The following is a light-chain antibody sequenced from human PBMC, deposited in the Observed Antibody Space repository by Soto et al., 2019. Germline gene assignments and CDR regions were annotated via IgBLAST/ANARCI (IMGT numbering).Light chain of an antibody. CDR3: QQRSNWPPWT. J-gene: IGKJ1*01. V-gene: IGKV3-11*01. CDR1: QSVSSY. Sequence: EIVLTQSPATLSLSPGERATLSCRASQSVSSYLAWYQQKPGQAPRLLIYDASNRATGIPARFSGSGSGTDFTLTIGSLEPEDFAVYYCQQRSNWPPWTCGQGTKVDIK. CDR2: DAS.